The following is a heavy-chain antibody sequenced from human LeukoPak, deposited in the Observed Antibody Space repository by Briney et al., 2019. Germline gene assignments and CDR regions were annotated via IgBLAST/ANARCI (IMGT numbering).Heavy chain of an antibody. CDR2: IYYSGST. Sequence: SQTLSLTCTVSGGSISSSDYYWSWIRQPPGKGLEWIGYIYYSGSTYYNPSLKSRVTISVDTSKNQFSLKLSSVTAADTAVYYCARHIRGGITIFGVVIGQVDYWGQGTLVTVSS. V-gene: IGHV4-30-4*01. D-gene: IGHD3-3*01. J-gene: IGHJ4*02. CDR3: ARHIRGGITIFGVVIGQVDY. CDR1: GGSISSSDYY.